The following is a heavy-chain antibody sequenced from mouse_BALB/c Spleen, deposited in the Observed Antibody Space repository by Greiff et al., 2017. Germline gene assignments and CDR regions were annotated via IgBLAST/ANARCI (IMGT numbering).Heavy chain of an antibody. V-gene: IGHV1S29*02. D-gene: IGHD1-1*01. Sequence: VQLKESGAELVRPGSSVKISCKASGYTFTDYNMHWVKQSHGKSLEWIGYIYPYNGGTGYNQKFKSKATLTVDNSSSTAYMELRSLTSEDSAVYYCARAYYYGSSPWFAYWGQGTLVTVSA. CDR3: ARAYYYGSSPWFAY. CDR2: IYPYNGGT. CDR1: GYTFTDYN. J-gene: IGHJ3*01.